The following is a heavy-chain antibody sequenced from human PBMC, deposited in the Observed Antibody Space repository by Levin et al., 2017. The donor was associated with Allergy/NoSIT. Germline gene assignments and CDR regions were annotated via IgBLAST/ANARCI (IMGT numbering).Heavy chain of an antibody. CDR3: ARELRGITIFTEPYYGMDV. D-gene: IGHD3-3*01. Sequence: PSETLSLTCTVSGGSISSGGYYWSWIRQHPGKGLEWIGYIYYSGSTYYNPSLKSRVTISVDTSKNQFSLKLSSVTAADTAVYYCARELRGITIFTEPYYGMDVWGQGTTVTVSS. V-gene: IGHV4-31*03. CDR1: GGSISSGGYY. CDR2: IYYSGST. J-gene: IGHJ6*02.